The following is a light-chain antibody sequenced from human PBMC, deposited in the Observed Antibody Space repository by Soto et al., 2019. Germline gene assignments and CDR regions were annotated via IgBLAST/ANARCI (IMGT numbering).Light chain of an antibody. V-gene: IGKV3-11*01. CDR3: QQRRNWPLT. Sequence: PGERATLSCRASQSVSSYLAWFQQKPGQAPTLLIYDASNRATGIPARFSGSGSGTDFSLTISSLEPEGFAVYYCQQRRNWPLTFGGGTKVDIK. CDR1: QSVSSY. CDR2: DAS. J-gene: IGKJ4*01.